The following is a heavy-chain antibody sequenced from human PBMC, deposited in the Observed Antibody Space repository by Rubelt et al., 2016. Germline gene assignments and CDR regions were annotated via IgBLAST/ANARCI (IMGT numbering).Heavy chain of an antibody. CDR1: GGSINRGGYY. CDR2: IYYTGVT. Sequence: QLQLQESGPGLVKPSQTLSLTCTVSGGSINRGGYYWTWIRQHPEKRLEWIGHIYYTGVTSYNPSLQSRVTISVDTYKKQFSLKLSSVTAADTAVYYCAGETAVTTLFYYYYMDVWGKGTTVTVSS. D-gene: IGHD4-17*01. J-gene: IGHJ6*03. V-gene: IGHV4-31*03. CDR3: AGETAVTTLFYYYYMDV.